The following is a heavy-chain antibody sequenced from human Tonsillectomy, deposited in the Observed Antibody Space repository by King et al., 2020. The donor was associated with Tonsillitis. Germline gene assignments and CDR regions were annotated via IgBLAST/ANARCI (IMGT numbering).Heavy chain of an antibody. J-gene: IGHJ5*02. V-gene: IGHV2-5*01. CDR2: TYWKLDE. CDR3: ARKIPRRSIDH. D-gene: IGHD1-14*01. CDR1: GLSLNNNGGG. Sequence: TLKEAGATRGKHTKTLTLTCNLSGLSLNNNGGGGGGIRQPPGKALEWLWLTYWKLDERYIPALKSRLTITKDNSKNKVVLTVTNVDPVDTATYYCARKIPRRSIDHWGQGTLVTVSS.